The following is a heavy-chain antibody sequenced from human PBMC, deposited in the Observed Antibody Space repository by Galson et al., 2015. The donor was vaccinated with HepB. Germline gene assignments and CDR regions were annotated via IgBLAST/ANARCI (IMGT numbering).Heavy chain of an antibody. CDR3: ARDLSDTITFGGVIVPPLDY. CDR2: IWYDGSNK. V-gene: IGHV3-33*08. D-gene: IGHD3-16*02. CDR1: GFTFSSYG. J-gene: IGHJ4*02. Sequence: SLRLSCAASGFTFSSYGMHWVRQAPGKGLEWVAVIWYDGSNKYYADSVKGRFTISRDNSKNTLYLQMNSLRAEDTAVYYCARDLSDTITFGGVIVPPLDYWGQGTLVTVSS.